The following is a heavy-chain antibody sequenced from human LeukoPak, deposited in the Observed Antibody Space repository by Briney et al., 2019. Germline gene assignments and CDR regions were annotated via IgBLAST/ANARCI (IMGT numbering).Heavy chain of an antibody. CDR2: IYSGGST. D-gene: IGHD2-8*02. Sequence: GGSLRLSCDASGFPFSSYGMSWVRQAPGKGLEWVSVIYSGGSTYYADSVKGRFTISRDNSKNTLYLQMNSLRAEDTAVYYCARDTGLSDAFDIWGQGTMVTVSS. J-gene: IGHJ3*02. CDR1: GFPFSSYG. V-gene: IGHV3-66*01. CDR3: ARDTGLSDAFDI.